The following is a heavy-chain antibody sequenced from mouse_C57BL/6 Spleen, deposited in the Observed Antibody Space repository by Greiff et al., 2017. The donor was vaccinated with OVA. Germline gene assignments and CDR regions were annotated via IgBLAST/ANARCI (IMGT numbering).Heavy chain of an antibody. V-gene: IGHV1-81*01. D-gene: IGHD2-2*01. CDR3: ASGWLRGAMDY. CDR2: ISPRSGTT. J-gene: IGHJ4*01. Sequence: QVQLQQSGAELARPGASVKLSCKASGYTFTSYGISWVKQRTGQGLEWIGEISPRSGTTYYNEKFKGKATLTADKSSSTAYMELRSLTSEDSAVDVCASGWLRGAMDYWGQGTSVTVSS. CDR1: GYTFTSYG.